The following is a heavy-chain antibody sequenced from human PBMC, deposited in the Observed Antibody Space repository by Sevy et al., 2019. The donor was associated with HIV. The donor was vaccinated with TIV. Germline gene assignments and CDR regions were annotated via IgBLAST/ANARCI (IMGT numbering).Heavy chain of an antibody. CDR1: GFTFSTYG. D-gene: IGHD4-17*01. CDR2: IWFDGSNE. CDR3: ARDLEFYDYGDYGPAFNPDY. V-gene: IGHV3-33*01. J-gene: IGHJ4*02. Sequence: GGSLRLSCAASGFTFSTYGMHWVRQAPGKGLEWVAVIWFDGSNEYYADSVKGRFTITRAIAKNTLHLQMHSLRAGDTAAYYGARDLEFYDYGDYGPAFNPDYWGRGTLVTVSS.